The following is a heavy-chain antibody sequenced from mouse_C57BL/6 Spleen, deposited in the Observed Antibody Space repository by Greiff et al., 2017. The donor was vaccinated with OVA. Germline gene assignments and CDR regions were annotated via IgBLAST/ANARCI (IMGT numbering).Heavy chain of an antibody. Sequence: QVQLKESGTELVKPGASVKLSCKASGYTFTSYWMHWVKQRPGQGLEWIGNINPSNGGTNYNEKFKSKATLTVDKSSSTAYMQLSSLTSEDSAVYYCARDYGSSYVFAYWGQGTLVTVSA. V-gene: IGHV1-53*01. CDR2: INPSNGGT. D-gene: IGHD1-1*01. CDR1: GYTFTSYW. CDR3: ARDYGSSYVFAY. J-gene: IGHJ3*01.